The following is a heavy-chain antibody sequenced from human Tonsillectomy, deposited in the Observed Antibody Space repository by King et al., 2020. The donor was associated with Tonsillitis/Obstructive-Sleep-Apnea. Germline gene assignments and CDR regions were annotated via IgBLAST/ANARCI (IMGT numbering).Heavy chain of an antibody. CDR2: IWYDGSNI. CDR1: GFTFNTYA. D-gene: IGHD2-2*01. V-gene: IGHV3-33*01. CDR3: ARSSNLVRAVVPVAMHY. J-gene: IGHJ4*02. Sequence: QLVQSGGGVVQPGRSLRLSCAASGFTFNTYAMHWVRQAPGKGLEWAAVIWYDGSNIYYADSMKGRFTISRDNSKKKLFLQMNSLRAEDTAVYYCARSSNLVRAVVPVAMHYWGRGTLVTVSS.